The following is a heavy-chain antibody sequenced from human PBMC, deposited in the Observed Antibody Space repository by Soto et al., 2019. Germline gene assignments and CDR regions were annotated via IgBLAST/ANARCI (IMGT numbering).Heavy chain of an antibody. CDR2: INSDGSST. V-gene: IGHV3-74*03. J-gene: IGHJ4*02. CDR1: GFNFRTSS. CDR3: ARVMITFGGVDY. D-gene: IGHD3-16*01. Sequence: EVQLVESGGGLVKPGGSLRLSCAASGFNFRTSSMHWVRQAPGKGLVWFSQINSDGSSTTYADSVKGRFTISRDNAKNTLYLQMSSLRAEDTAVYYCARVMITFGGVDYWGQGTLVTVSS.